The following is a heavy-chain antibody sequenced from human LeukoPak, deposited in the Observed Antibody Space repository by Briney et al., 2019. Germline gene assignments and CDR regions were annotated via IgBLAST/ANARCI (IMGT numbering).Heavy chain of an antibody. CDR1: GYSFTSHW. J-gene: IGHJ1*01. Sequence: GESLKISCKASGYSFTSHWNGWVRQMPGKGLEWMGIIDPSDSETRYTPSFQGQVTISADKSLTTAYLQWNSLKASDTAMYYCARQTAMGRSGDYWGQGTLVTVSS. CDR3: ARQTAMGRSGDY. CDR2: IDPSDSET. V-gene: IGHV5-51*01. D-gene: IGHD5-18*01.